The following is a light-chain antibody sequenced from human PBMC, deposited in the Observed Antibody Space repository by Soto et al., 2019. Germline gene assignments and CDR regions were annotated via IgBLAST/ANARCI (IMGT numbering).Light chain of an antibody. CDR1: SSNVGHNS. CDR2: DDN. Sequence: QSVLPQPPSVSAAPGQEVTISCSGSSSNVGHNSVSWYQQLPGTAPKLLIYDDNKRPSGIPARFSGSKSGSSATLGITGLQTGDEADYYCGAWDDRLTVYVFGSGTKVTVL. J-gene: IGLJ1*01. CDR3: GAWDDRLTVYV. V-gene: IGLV1-51*01.